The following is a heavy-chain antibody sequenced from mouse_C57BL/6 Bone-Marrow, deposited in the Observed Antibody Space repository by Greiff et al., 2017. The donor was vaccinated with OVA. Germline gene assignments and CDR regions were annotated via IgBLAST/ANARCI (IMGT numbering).Heavy chain of an antibody. CDR1: GFNIKDDY. CDR3: TTGNPRYFDV. J-gene: IGHJ1*03. Sequence: EVKVVESGAELVRPGASVKLSCTASGFNIKDDYMHWVKQRPEQGLEWIGWIDPENGDTEYASKFQGKATITADTSSNTAYLQLSSLTSEDTAVYYCTTGNPRYFDVWGTGTTVTVSS. V-gene: IGHV14-4*01. CDR2: IDPENGDT.